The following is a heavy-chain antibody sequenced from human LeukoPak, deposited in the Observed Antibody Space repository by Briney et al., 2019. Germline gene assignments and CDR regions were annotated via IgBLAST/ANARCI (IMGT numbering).Heavy chain of an antibody. D-gene: IGHD6-19*01. J-gene: IGHJ4*02. Sequence: ASVKVSCKASGYTFTGYYMHWVRQAPGQGLEWMGRINPNSGGTNYAQKFQGRVTMTRDTFVSTAYMELSRLRSDDTAVYYCARAVAGHYFDYWGQGTLVTVSS. CDR2: INPNSGGT. CDR1: GYTFTGYY. V-gene: IGHV1-2*06. CDR3: ARAVAGHYFDY.